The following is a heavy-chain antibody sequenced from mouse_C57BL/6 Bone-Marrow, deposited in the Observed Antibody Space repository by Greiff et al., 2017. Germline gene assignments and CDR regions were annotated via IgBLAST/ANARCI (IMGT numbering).Heavy chain of an antibody. Sequence: QVQLQQSGAELVKPGASVKLSCKASGYTFTSYWMHWVKQRPGQGLEWIGMIHPYSGSTNYNEKFKSKATLTVDKSSNTAYMQLSSLTSEDSAFYYFARSVGYSRGWRQGTTRTVSS. CDR3: ARSVGYSRG. J-gene: IGHJ2*01. D-gene: IGHD2-3*01. CDR1: GYTFTSYW. V-gene: IGHV1-64*01. CDR2: IHPYSGST.